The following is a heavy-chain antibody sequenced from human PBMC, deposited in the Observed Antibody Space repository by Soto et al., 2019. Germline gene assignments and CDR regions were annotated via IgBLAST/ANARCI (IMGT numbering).Heavy chain of an antibody. CDR3: AKTLRFGINSYYYYGMDV. CDR2: ISGSGGST. CDR1: GFTFSSYA. D-gene: IGHD3-10*01. V-gene: IGHV3-23*01. J-gene: IGHJ6*02. Sequence: GGSLRLSCAASGFTFSSYAMSWVRQAPGKGLEWVSAISGSGGSTYYADSVKGRFTISRDNSKNTLYLQMNSLRAEDTAVYYCAKTLRFGINSYYYYGMDVWGQGTTVTVSS.